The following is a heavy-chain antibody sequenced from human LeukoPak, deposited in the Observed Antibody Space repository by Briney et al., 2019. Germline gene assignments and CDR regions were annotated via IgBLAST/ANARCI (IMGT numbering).Heavy chain of an antibody. CDR2: IWSDATNM. D-gene: IGHD4-11*01. V-gene: IGHV3-33*06. Sequence: GGSLRLSCAASGFIFTDYGCHWVRQAPGKGLEWVAAIWSDATNMFYANSVKGRFFIQRDDYQNTVYLEMSSLRAEDTAVYYCAKDAQRGFDYSNSFQYWGQGSLVTVSS. CDR1: GFIFTDYG. CDR3: AKDAQRGFDYSNSFQY. J-gene: IGHJ4*02.